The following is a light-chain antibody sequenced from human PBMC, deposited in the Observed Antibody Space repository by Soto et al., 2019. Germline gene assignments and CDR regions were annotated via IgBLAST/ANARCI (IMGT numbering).Light chain of an antibody. CDR1: QGISRW. J-gene: IGKJ1*01. V-gene: IGKV1-5*01. CDR2: DAS. CDR3: QQYTTYWT. Sequence: DIQMTQSPSTLSASLGYRFTITCRASQGISRWLAWYQQRPGKAPKLLIYDASTLHSGVSSRFSGSGSGTEFTLTISSLQPNDSATYYCQQYTTYWTFGQGTQVDI.